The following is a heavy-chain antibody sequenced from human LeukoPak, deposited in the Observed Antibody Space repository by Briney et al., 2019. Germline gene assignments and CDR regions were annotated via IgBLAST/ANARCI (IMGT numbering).Heavy chain of an antibody. J-gene: IGHJ5*02. V-gene: IGHV6-1*01. CDR1: GDSVSSNSAA. D-gene: IGHD5-12*01. Sequence: SRTLSLTCAISGDSVSSNSAAWNWIRQSPSRGLEWLGRTYYRSKWYNDYAVSVKSRITINPDTSKNQFSLQLNSVTPEDTAVYYCARGGFVNIVATVHNWFDPWGQGTLVTVSS. CDR2: TYYRSKWYN. CDR3: ARGGFVNIVATVHNWFDP.